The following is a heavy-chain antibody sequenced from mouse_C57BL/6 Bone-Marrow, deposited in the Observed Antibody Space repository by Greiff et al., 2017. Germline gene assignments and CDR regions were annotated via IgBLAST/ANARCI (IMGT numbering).Heavy chain of an antibody. CDR3: ARGGLVYYCDY. CDR1: GFTFSSYA. J-gene: IGHJ2*01. CDR2: ISDGGSYT. V-gene: IGHV5-4*01. Sequence: EVHLVESGGGLVKPGGSLKLSCAASGFTFSSYAMSWVRQTPEKRLEWVATISDGGSYTYYPDNVKGRFTISRDNAKNNLYLQMSHLKSEDTAMYYCARGGLVYYCDYWGQGTTLTVSS. D-gene: IGHD3-1*01.